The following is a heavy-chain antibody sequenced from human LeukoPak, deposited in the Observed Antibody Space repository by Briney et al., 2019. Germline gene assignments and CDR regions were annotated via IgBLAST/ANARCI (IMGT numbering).Heavy chain of an antibody. D-gene: IGHD3-9*01. V-gene: IGHV5-51*01. CDR1: GYSFTSYW. CDR3: ARAVNFDWSSAFDI. CDR2: IYPGDSDT. J-gene: IGHJ3*02. Sequence: GESLKISCKGSGYSFTSYWIGWVRQMPGKGLEWTGIIYPGDSDTRYSPSFQGQVTISADRSISTAYLQWSSLKASDTAMYYCARAVNFDWSSAFDIWGQGTMVTVSS.